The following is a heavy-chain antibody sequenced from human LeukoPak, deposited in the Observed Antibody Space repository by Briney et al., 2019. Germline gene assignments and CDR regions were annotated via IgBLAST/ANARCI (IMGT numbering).Heavy chain of an antibody. V-gene: IGHV4-34*01. CDR3: ASVVAVAGNDCFDY. D-gene: IGHD6-19*01. CDR2: INHSGST. J-gene: IGHJ4*02. CDR1: GGSFSGYY. Sequence: PSETLSLTCAVYGGSFSGYYWSWIRQPPGKGLEWLGEINHSGSTNYNPSLKSRVTISVDTSKNQFSLKLSSVTAADTAVYYCASVVAVAGNDCFDYWGQGTLVTVSS.